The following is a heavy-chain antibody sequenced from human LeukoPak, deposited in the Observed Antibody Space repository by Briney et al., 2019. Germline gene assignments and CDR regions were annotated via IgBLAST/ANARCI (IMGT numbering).Heavy chain of an antibody. J-gene: IGHJ4*02. D-gene: IGHD3-10*01. CDR1: GYSFTSYW. V-gene: IGHV5-51*01. Sequence: GESLKISCKGSGYSFTSYWIGWVRQMPGKGLEWMGIIYPGDSDTRYSPSFQGQVTISADKSISTAYLQWSSLKASDTAMYYCASYSAVRGDLFDYWXQGTLVTVSS. CDR3: ASYSAVRGDLFDY. CDR2: IYPGDSDT.